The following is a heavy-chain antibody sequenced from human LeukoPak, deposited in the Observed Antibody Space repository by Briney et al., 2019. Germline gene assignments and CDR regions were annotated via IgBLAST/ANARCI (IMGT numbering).Heavy chain of an antibody. Sequence: PGGSLRLSCAASGFTFSSYSMNLVRQAPGKGLEWVSYISSSSSTIYYADSVKGRFTISRDNAKNSLYLQMNSLRAEDTAVYYCATGYSGFDYWGQGTLVTVSS. CDR3: ATGYSGFDY. J-gene: IGHJ4*02. D-gene: IGHD1-26*01. CDR1: GFTFSSYS. CDR2: ISSSSSTI. V-gene: IGHV3-48*01.